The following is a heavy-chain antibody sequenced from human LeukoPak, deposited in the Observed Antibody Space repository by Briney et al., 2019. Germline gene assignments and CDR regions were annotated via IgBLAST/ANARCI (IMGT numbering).Heavy chain of an antibody. V-gene: IGHV4-61*02. J-gene: IGHJ4*02. Sequence: SETLSLTCAVSGDSIGRGSYYWGWIRQPAGKAPEWIGRFFNTGSTSYNPSLKSRVTMSVDTSKNQFSLNLRSVTAADTAVYYCARDICGYNYGCFDSWGQGTLVTVSS. D-gene: IGHD5-18*01. CDR1: GDSIGRGSYY. CDR2: FFNTGST. CDR3: ARDICGYNYGCFDS.